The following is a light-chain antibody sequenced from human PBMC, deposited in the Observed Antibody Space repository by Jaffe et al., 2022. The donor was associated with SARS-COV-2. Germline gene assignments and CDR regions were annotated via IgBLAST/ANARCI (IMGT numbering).Light chain of an antibody. CDR3: CSYAGSSTFAVE. V-gene: IGLV2-23*01. Sequence: QSALTQPASVSGSPGQSITISCTGTSSDVGSYNLVSWYQQHPGKAPKLMIYEGSKRPSGVSNRFSGSKSGNTASLTISGLQAEDEADYYCCSYAGSSTFAVEFGGGTKLTVL. CDR1: SSDVGSYNL. CDR2: EGS. J-gene: IGLJ2*01.